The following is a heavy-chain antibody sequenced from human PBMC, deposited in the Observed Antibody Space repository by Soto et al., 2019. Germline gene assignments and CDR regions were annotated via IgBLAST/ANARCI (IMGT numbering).Heavy chain of an antibody. CDR3: AREKDDDYGYFDY. V-gene: IGHV4-31*03. J-gene: IGHJ4*02. Sequence: QVQLQESGPGLVKPSQTLSLTCSVSGGSISSGGYYWSWIRHHPGKGLEWIGYIYYSGITYYNPSLKSRVTISVDTSKNQFSLKLSSVTAADTAVYYCAREKDDDYGYFDYWGQGTLVTVSS. CDR1: GGSISSGGYY. D-gene: IGHD4-17*01. CDR2: IYYSGIT.